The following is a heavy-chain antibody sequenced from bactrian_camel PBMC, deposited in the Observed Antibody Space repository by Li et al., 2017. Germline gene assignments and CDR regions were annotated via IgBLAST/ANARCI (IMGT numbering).Heavy chain of an antibody. CDR1: GFTFSTYA. J-gene: IGHJ4*01. CDR2: ISRGGGST. Sequence: VQLVESGGGLVQPGGSLRLSCAASGFTFSTYAITWVRQAPGKGLEWVSQISRGGGSTYYADSVKGRFTISRDNAKNTVYLEMNSLKPEDTAMYSCKAACSWSSVDYSEFQYATGADYWGQGTQVTVS. D-gene: IGHD4*01. CDR3: KAACSWSSVDYSEFQYATGADY. V-gene: IGHV3S40*01.